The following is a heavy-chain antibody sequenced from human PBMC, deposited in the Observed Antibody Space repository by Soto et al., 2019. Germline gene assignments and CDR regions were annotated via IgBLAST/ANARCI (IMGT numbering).Heavy chain of an antibody. J-gene: IGHJ4*02. CDR3: ASSSRRTQRDY. Sequence: QVQLQQWGAGLLKPSETLSLTCAVYGGSFSGFYWSWIRQPPGKGLEWIGEINHSGSTNYNPSLKSRVTISVDTAKNQFSLKLSSVTAADTAVYYGASSSRRTQRDYWGQGALVTVSS. CDR1: GGSFSGFY. D-gene: IGHD2-2*01. CDR2: INHSGST. V-gene: IGHV4-34*01.